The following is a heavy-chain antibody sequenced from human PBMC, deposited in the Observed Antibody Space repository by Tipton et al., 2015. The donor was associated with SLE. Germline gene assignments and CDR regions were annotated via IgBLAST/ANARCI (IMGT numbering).Heavy chain of an antibody. CDR1: GGPISSSSYY. CDR3: ASIAARRFLDY. Sequence: TLSLTCTVSGGPISSSSYYWGWIRQPSGKGLEWIGSIYYSGSTNYNPSLKSRVTISVDTSKNQFSLKLSSVTAADTAVYYCASIAARRFLDYWGQGTLVTVSS. D-gene: IGHD6-6*01. V-gene: IGHV4-39*07. CDR2: IYYSGST. J-gene: IGHJ4*02.